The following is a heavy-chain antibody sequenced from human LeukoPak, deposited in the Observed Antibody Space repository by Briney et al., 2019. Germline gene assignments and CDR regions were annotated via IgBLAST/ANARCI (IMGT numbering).Heavy chain of an antibody. CDR1: GASISSYY. D-gene: IGHD3-10*01. CDR2: IYYSGSI. CDR3: AIPHYYGSGSYYALDY. Sequence: SETLSLTCTVSGASISSYYWSWIRQPPGKGLEWIGDIYYSGSIKYNPSLKSRVTISVDTSKNQFSLKLNSVTAADTAVYYCAIPHYYGSGSYYALDYWGQGTLVTVSS. V-gene: IGHV4-59*12. J-gene: IGHJ4*02.